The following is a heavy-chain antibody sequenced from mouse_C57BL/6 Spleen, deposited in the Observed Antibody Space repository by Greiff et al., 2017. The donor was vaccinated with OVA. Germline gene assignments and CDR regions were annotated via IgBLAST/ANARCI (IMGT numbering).Heavy chain of an antibody. CDR2: ISDGGSYT. CDR3: AREGNGSIPYYFDY. D-gene: IGHD1-1*01. Sequence: EVHLVESGGGLVKPGGSLKLSCAASGFTFSSYAMSWVRQTPEKRLEWVATISDGGSYTYYPDNVKGRFTISRDNAKNNLYLQMSQLKSEDTAMYYCAREGNGSIPYYFDYWGQGTTLTVSS. J-gene: IGHJ2*01. V-gene: IGHV5-4*01. CDR1: GFTFSSYA.